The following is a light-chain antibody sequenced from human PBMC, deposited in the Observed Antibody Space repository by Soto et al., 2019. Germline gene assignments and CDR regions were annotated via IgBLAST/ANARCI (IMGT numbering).Light chain of an antibody. J-gene: IGKJ3*01. CDR1: QDISNY. V-gene: IGKV1-33*01. Sequence: DIQMTQSPSSLSASVGDRVTITCQASQDISNYLNWYQQKPGKAPKLLIYDASNLETGVPSRFSGSGSGTDFTVTISSLQPEDIATYYCQQYDNLPGTFGPGTKVDIK. CDR2: DAS. CDR3: QQYDNLPGT.